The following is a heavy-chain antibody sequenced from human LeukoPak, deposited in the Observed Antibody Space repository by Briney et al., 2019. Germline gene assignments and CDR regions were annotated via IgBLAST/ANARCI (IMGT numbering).Heavy chain of an antibody. CDR1: GGSFSGYC. J-gene: IGHJ6*03. V-gene: IGHV4-34*01. CDR2: INHSGST. Sequence: KPSETLSLTCAVYGGSFSGYCWSWIRQPPGKGLEWIGEINHSGSTNYNPSLKSRVTISVDTSKNQFSLKLSSVTAADTAVYYCARGRVRCYDILTGYRYYYYYMDVWGKGTTVTVSS. D-gene: IGHD3-9*01. CDR3: ARGRVRCYDILTGYRYYYYYMDV.